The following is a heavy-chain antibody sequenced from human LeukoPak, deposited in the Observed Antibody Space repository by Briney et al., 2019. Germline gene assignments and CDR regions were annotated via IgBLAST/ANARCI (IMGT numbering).Heavy chain of an antibody. Sequence: GGSLRLSCAASGFTFSSYAMHWVRQAPGKGLEWVAVISYDGSNKYYADSVKGRFTISRDNSKNTLYLQMNSLRAEDTAVYYCARGSRARSGVCCSSTSCYLGYWGQGTLVTVSS. CDR1: GFTFSSYA. D-gene: IGHD2-2*01. CDR2: ISYDGSNK. CDR3: ARGSRARSGVCCSSTSCYLGY. J-gene: IGHJ4*02. V-gene: IGHV3-30-3*01.